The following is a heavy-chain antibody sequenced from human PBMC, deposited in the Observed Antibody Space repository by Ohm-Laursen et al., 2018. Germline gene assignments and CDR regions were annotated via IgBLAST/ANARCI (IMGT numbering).Heavy chain of an antibody. V-gene: IGHV3-74*03. J-gene: IGHJ6*02. CDR3: ARDDSERLYYNYGLDV. CDR1: GFTFSHYW. Sequence: SLRLSCAASGFTFSHYWMHWVRQPPGEGLVWVSRIKSDGTTMYADFVRGRFTISRDQSKNTMFLQMSNLSFGDTAIYYCARDDSERLYYNYGLDVWGQGTTVTVSS. D-gene: IGHD1-1*01. CDR2: IKSDGTT.